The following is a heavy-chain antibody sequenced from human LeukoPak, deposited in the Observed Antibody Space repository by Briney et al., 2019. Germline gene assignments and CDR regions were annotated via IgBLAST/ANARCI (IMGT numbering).Heavy chain of an antibody. D-gene: IGHD1-14*01. CDR3: VRYPRTHYYFDC. CDR1: GYTFTNYD. V-gene: IGHV1-8*01. J-gene: IGHJ4*02. Sequence: GASVKVSCKASGYTFTNYDIYWVRQATGQGPEWMGWMNPNSGHTGYAQKFQGRVTMTRNTSISTAYMELNSLSSEDTAVYYCVRYPRTHYYFDCWGQGTLVTVSS. CDR2: MNPNSGHT.